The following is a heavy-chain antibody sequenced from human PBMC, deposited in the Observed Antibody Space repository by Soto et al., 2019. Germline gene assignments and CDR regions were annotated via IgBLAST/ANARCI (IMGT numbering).Heavy chain of an antibody. Sequence: GASVKVSCKASGYTFTSYGISWVRQAPGQGLEWMGWISAYNGNTNYAQKLQGRVTMTTDTSTSTAYKELRSMRSDDTAVYYCAGGPLWFGELAKYYYYYYGMDVWGQGTTVTVSS. CDR1: GYTFTSYG. J-gene: IGHJ6*02. D-gene: IGHD3-10*01. V-gene: IGHV1-18*01. CDR2: ISAYNGNT. CDR3: AGGPLWFGELAKYYYYYYGMDV.